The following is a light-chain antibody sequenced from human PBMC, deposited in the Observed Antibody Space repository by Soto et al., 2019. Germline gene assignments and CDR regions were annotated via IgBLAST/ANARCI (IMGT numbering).Light chain of an antibody. CDR1: QSVSSN. Sequence: EIVLTQAPVTLALSPGERATLSCRASQSVSSNLAWYQQKPGQAPRLLIYGASTRATGIPARFSGSGSGTEFTLTISSLQSEDFAVYYCQQYSNWPPEWTFGQGTKVDIK. J-gene: IGKJ1*01. CDR3: QQYSNWPPEWT. V-gene: IGKV3-15*01. CDR2: GAS.